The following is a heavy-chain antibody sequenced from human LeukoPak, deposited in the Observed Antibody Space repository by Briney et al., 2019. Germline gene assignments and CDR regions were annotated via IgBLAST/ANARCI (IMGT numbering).Heavy chain of an antibody. D-gene: IGHD6-19*01. V-gene: IGHV1-18*01. J-gene: IGHJ6*03. CDR2: ISAYNGNT. CDR3: ARDIAVAGREDYYYYYMDV. CDR1: GYTFTSYG. Sequence: GASVKVSCKASGYTFTSYGISWVRQAPGQGLEWMGWISAYNGNTNYAQKLQGRVTMTTDTSTSTAYMELRRLRSDDTAVYYCARDIAVAGREDYYYYYMDVWGKGTTVTVSS.